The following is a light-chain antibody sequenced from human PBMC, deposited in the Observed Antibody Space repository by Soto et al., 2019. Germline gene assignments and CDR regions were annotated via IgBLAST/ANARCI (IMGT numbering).Light chain of an antibody. J-gene: IGKJ1*01. CDR3: QQYNNWPPWT. CDR2: GAS. Sequence: EIVMTQSPATLSVSPGERATLSCRASQSGSSNLAWYQQKPGQAPRLLIYGASTRPTGIPARFSGSGSGTEFTLTISSLQSEDFAVYHCQQYNNWPPWTFGQGTKVDSK. V-gene: IGKV3-15*01. CDR1: QSGSSN.